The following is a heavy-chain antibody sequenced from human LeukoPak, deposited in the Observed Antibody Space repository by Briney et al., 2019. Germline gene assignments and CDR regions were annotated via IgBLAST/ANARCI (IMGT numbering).Heavy chain of an antibody. V-gene: IGHV3-33*01. J-gene: IGHJ6*02. Sequence: GRSLRLSCAASGFTFSSYGMHWVRQAPGKGLEWVAVIWYDGSNKYYADSAKGRFTISRDNSKNTLYLQMNSLRAEDTAVYYCARVVVVTPTTVGHYYYGMDVWGQGTTVTVSS. CDR1: GFTFSSYG. CDR3: ARVVVVTPTTVGHYYYGMDV. D-gene: IGHD2-21*02. CDR2: IWYDGSNK.